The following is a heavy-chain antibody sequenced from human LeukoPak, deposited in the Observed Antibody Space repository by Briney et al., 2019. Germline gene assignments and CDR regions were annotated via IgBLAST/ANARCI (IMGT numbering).Heavy chain of an antibody. V-gene: IGHV4-61*01. CDR1: GGSISSGSYY. D-gene: IGHD6-19*01. Sequence: SETLSLTXTVSGGSISSGSYYWSWIRQSPGKGLEWIGYISYSRSSNYNPSLKSRVTISVDTSKNQFSLKLTSVTAADTAVYYCTRGERLGLDSWGQGTLVTVSS. J-gene: IGHJ4*02. CDR3: TRGERLGLDS. CDR2: ISYSRSS.